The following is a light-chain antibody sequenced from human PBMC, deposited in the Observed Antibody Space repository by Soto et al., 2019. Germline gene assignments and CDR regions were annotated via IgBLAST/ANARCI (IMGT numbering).Light chain of an antibody. CDR2: KAS. CDR1: QSISSW. CDR3: QQYNSYSGT. V-gene: IGKV1-5*03. J-gene: IGKJ1*01. Sequence: MTQSTTTLLAAIAHPFTITFQASQSISSWLAWYQQKPAKAPKLLLYKASSLESGVPSRFSGSGSGTEFTLTISSLQTDDFATCFSQQYNSYSGTFGPGTKV.